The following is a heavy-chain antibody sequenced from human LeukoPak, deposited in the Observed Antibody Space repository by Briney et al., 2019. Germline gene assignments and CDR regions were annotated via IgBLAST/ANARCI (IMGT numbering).Heavy chain of an antibody. D-gene: IGHD6-19*01. CDR1: GYTFTSYG. V-gene: IGHV1-46*01. J-gene: IGHJ4*02. CDR2: INPSGGST. Sequence: ASVKVSCKASGYTFTSYGISWVRQAPGQGLEWMGIINPSGGSTSYAQKFQGRVTMTRDMSTSTVYMELSSLRSEDTAVYYCARLWGSGWFDYWGQGTLVTVSS. CDR3: ARLWGSGWFDY.